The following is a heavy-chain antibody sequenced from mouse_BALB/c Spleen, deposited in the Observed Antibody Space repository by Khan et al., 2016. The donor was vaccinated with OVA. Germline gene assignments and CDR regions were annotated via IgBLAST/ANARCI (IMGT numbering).Heavy chain of an antibody. Sequence: VQLQESGAELARPGASVKMSCKASGYTFTSYTIHWIKLRPGQGLEWIGYINPSNGYTNYNQKFKDKATLTADKSSTTDYMELSSLTSADPVLXSCVRDGAYHRNDGWFAYWGQGTLVTVSA. CDR1: GYTFTSYT. CDR3: VRDGAYHRNDGWFAY. V-gene: IGHV1-4*01. CDR2: INPSNGYT. J-gene: IGHJ3*01. D-gene: IGHD2-14*01.